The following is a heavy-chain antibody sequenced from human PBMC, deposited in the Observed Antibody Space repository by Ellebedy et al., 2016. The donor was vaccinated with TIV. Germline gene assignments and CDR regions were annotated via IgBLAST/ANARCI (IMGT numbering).Heavy chain of an antibody. CDR1: GYTFTGYY. CDR2: INPNSGGT. Sequence: ASVKVSXXASGYTFTGYYMHWVRQAPGQGLEWMGWINPNSGGTNYAQKFQGRVTMTRDTSISTAYMELSRLRSDDTAVYYCATGVLWFGELALDPWGQGTLVTVSS. J-gene: IGHJ5*02. D-gene: IGHD3-10*01. V-gene: IGHV1-2*02. CDR3: ATGVLWFGELALDP.